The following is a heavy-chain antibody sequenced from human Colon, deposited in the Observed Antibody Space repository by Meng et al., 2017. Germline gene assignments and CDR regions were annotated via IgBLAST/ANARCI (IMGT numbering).Heavy chain of an antibody. Sequence: QVQLVEFGAEVKKPGASVKVSCKASGYTFSSSGISWVRQAPGQGLEWMGWVSVYTTNYARKFQDRVAMTTDTSTSTAYMELRSLRSDDTAVYYCARTPFGGAVGTIGNWFDPWGQGTLVTVSS. CDR1: GYTFSSSG. D-gene: IGHD3-16*01. V-gene: IGHV1-18*01. CDR2: VSVYTT. J-gene: IGHJ5*02. CDR3: ARTPFGGAVGTIGNWFDP.